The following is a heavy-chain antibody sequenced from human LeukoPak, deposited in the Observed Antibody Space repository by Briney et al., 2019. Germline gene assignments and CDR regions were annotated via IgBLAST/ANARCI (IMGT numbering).Heavy chain of an antibody. CDR2: IDPSDSYT. CDR3: ARSYCGGDCPTDY. V-gene: IGHV5-10-1*01. Sequence: PGESLKISCKGSGYSFTSYWISWVRQMPGQGLEWMGRIDPSDSYTNYSPSFQGHVTISADKSISTAYLQWSSLKASDTAMYYCARSYCGGDCPTDYWGQGTLVTVSS. J-gene: IGHJ4*02. CDR1: GYSFTSYW. D-gene: IGHD2-21*02.